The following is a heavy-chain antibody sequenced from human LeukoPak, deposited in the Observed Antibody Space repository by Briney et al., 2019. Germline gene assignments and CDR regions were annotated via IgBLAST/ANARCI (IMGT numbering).Heavy chain of an antibody. D-gene: IGHD3-22*01. J-gene: IGHJ4*02. CDR3: ARVNDSSGYYPPDC. CDR2: IHDSGNT. Sequence: SETLSLTCTVSGYSISSGYYWGWIRQPPGKGLEWIGGIHDSGNTYYNPSLNSRVTISADTSNNQFSLKLGSVTAADTAVYYCARVNDSSGYYPPDCWGQGTLVTVSS. CDR1: GYSISSGYY. V-gene: IGHV4-38-2*02.